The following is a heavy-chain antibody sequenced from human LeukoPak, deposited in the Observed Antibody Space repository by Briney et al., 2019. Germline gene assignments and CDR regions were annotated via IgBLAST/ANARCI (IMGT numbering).Heavy chain of an antibody. V-gene: IGHV1-69*13. CDR2: IIPIFGTA. D-gene: IGHD6-19*01. CDR3: AKDADSSGWYWLGSYYGMDA. Sequence: ASVKVSCKASGGTFSSYAISWVRQAPGQGLEWMGGIIPIFGTANYAQKFQGRVTITADESTSTAYMELSSLRSEDTAVYYCAKDADSSGWYWLGSYYGMDAWGQGTTVTVSS. CDR1: GGTFSSYA. J-gene: IGHJ6*02.